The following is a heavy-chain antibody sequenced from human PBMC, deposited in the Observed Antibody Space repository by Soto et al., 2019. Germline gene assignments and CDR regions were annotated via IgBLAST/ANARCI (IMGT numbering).Heavy chain of an antibody. D-gene: IGHD3-22*01. Sequence: NPSETLSLTCTVSGGSISSSSYYWGWIRQPPGKGLEWIGSIYYSGSTYYNPSLKSRVTISVDTSKNQFSLKLSSVTAADTAVYYCARLSDYYGSSGYVDYWGQGTPVTVSS. J-gene: IGHJ4*02. CDR2: IYYSGST. CDR3: ARLSDYYGSSGYVDY. V-gene: IGHV4-39*01. CDR1: GGSISSSSYY.